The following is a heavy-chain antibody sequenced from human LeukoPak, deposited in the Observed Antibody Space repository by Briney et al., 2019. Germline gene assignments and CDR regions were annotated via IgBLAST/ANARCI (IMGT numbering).Heavy chain of an antibody. CDR1: GFTFGNAW. J-gene: IGHJ4*02. D-gene: IGHD1-1*01. Sequence: PRGSLRLSCAASGFTFGNAWMSWVRQAPGKGLEWVGRIKRKTDGGTTDYAAPVKGRFTISRDDSKNTLYLQMNSLKTEDTGVYYCTTAMRYDYWGQGTLVTVSS. CDR2: IKRKTDGGTT. V-gene: IGHV3-15*01. CDR3: TTAMRYDY.